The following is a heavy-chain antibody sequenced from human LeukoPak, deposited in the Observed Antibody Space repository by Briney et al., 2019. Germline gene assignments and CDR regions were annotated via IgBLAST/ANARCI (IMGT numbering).Heavy chain of an antibody. Sequence: GESRKISCEGSGYSFPTYWIGWVRQMPGKGLEWMGIIYPGDSDTRYSPSFEGQVTISADKSTSTAYLQWNSLKASDTAMYYCARVSDYGDYFDSWGQGTLVTVSS. D-gene: IGHD4/OR15-4a*01. CDR2: IYPGDSDT. CDR3: ARVSDYGDYFDS. CDR1: GYSFPTYW. V-gene: IGHV5-51*01. J-gene: IGHJ4*02.